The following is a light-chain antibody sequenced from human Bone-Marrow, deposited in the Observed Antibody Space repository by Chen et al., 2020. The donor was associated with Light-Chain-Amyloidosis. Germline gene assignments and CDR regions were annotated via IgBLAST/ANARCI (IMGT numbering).Light chain of an antibody. CDR3: QVWDRSSDRPV. CDR1: NIGSTS. CDR2: DDS. J-gene: IGLJ3*02. Sequence: SYVLTQPSSVSVAPGQTVTIACGGNNIGSTSVHWYQKTPRQAPLLVVYDDSDRPSGIPERLSGSNSGNTATLTISRVEAGDEADYYCQVWDRSSDRPVFGGGTKLTVL. V-gene: IGLV3-21*02.